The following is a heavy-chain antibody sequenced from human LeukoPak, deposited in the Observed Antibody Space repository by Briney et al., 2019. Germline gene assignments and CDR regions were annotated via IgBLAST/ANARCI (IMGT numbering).Heavy chain of an antibody. CDR3: ARDAFPTYCTNGVCHDPYYYYYYMDV. CDR1: GFTFSSYA. CDR2: ISYDGSNK. D-gene: IGHD2-8*01. J-gene: IGHJ6*03. Sequence: GGSLRLSCAASGFTFSSYAMHWVRQAPGKGLEWLAVISYDGSNKYYADSVKGRFTISRDNSKNTLYLQMNSLRAEDTAVYYCARDAFPTYCTNGVCHDPYYYYYYMDVWGKGTTVTVSS. V-gene: IGHV3-30*01.